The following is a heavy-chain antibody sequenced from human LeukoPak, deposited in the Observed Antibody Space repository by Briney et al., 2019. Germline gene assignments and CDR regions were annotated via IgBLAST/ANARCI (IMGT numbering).Heavy chain of an antibody. V-gene: IGHV3-21*01. CDR1: GFTFSSYS. D-gene: IGHD3-10*01. CDR3: ARDGPMVPSLDY. J-gene: IGHJ4*02. Sequence: GGSLRLSCAASGFTFSSYSMNWVRQAPGNGLEWVSSISSSSSYIYYADSVKGRFTISRDNAKNSLYLQMNSLRAEDTAVYYCARDGPMVPSLDYWGQGTLVTVSS. CDR2: ISSSSSYI.